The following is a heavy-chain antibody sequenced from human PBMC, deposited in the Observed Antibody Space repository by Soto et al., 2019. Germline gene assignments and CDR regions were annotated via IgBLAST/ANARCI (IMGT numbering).Heavy chain of an antibody. D-gene: IGHD5-18*01. Sequence: PGESLKISCKGSGYSFTSYWISWVRQMPGKGLEWMGRIDPSDSYTNYSPSFQGHVTISADKSISTAYLQWSSLKASDTAMYYCARLSRDTAMYYYGMDVWGQGTKVTVSS. CDR2: IDPSDSYT. V-gene: IGHV5-10-1*01. CDR3: ARLSRDTAMYYYGMDV. CDR1: GYSFTSYW. J-gene: IGHJ6*02.